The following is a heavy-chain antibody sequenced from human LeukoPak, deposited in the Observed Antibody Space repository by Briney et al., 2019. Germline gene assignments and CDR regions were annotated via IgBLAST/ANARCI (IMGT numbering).Heavy chain of an antibody. CDR2: IYHSGST. V-gene: IGHV4-38-2*01. CDR3: ARADYGDPYYFDY. CDR1: GYSISSGYY. J-gene: IGHJ4*02. Sequence: PSETLSLNCAVYGYSISSGYYLGWIRQPPGKGLEWIGSIYHSGSTYYNPSLKSRVTISVDTSKNQFSLKLSSVTAADTAVYYCARADYGDPYYFDYWGQGTLVTVSS. D-gene: IGHD4-17*01.